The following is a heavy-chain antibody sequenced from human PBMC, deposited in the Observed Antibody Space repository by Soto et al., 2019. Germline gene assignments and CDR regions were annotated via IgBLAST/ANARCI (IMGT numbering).Heavy chain of an antibody. D-gene: IGHD1-7*01. CDR1: GDSFTNTL. CDR2: IYPGDSET. J-gene: IGHJ4*02. Sequence: PGESLKISCKVSGDSFTNTLIGWVRQMPGKGLEWMGIIYPGDSETRYRPAFQGQVTISADKSTSTAYLHWSSLKASDTAIYYCAKPGSTGRYCDDWGQGALITVSS. CDR3: AKPGSTGRYCDD. V-gene: IGHV5-51*01.